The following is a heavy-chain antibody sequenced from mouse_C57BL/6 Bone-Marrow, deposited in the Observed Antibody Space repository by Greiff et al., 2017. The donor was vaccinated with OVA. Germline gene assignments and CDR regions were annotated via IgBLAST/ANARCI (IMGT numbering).Heavy chain of an antibody. Sequence: QVQLQQPGAERVSPGFPVRLSGKAPGYTFTSYGLVWVKQRPGQGLEWIGNIYPSDSETHYNQKFKDKATLTVDKSSSTAYMQLSSLTSEDSAVYYCATDYWGQGTTLTVSS. CDR3: ATDY. CDR1: GYTFTSYG. CDR2: IYPSDSET. J-gene: IGHJ2*01. V-gene: IGHV1-61*01.